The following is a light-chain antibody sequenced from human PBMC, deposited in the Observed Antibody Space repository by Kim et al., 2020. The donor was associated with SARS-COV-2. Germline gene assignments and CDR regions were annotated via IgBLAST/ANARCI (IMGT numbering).Light chain of an antibody. Sequence: QSALTQPRSVSGSPGQSVTISCTGTSSDVGSYNYVPWYQQNPGKAPKLMIYEVTNRPSGVPDRFSGSKSGNTASLTISGLQADDEADYYCCSYAGRYVFGTGTKVTVL. CDR1: SSDVGSYNY. CDR3: CSYAGRYV. V-gene: IGLV2-11*01. J-gene: IGLJ1*01. CDR2: EVT.